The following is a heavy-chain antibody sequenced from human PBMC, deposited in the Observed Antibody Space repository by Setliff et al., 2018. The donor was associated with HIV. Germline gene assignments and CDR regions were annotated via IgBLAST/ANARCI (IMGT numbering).Heavy chain of an antibody. CDR1: GYTFTSYG. Sequence: ASVKVSCKASGYTFTSYGISWVRQAPGQGLEWMGWISAYNGNTNYAQKLQGRVTMTTDTSTSTAYMELRSLRSDDTAVYYCARVELSGVLGLAYYYYYGMDVWGQGTTVTVSS. V-gene: IGHV1-18*01. CDR3: ARVELSGVLGLAYYYYYGMDV. CDR2: ISAYNGNT. D-gene: IGHD3-16*02. J-gene: IGHJ6*02.